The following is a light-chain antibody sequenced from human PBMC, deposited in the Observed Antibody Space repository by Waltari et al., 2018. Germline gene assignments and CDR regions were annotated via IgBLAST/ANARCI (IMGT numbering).Light chain of an antibody. CDR3: ATWDDSLNAYV. CDR2: YDN. V-gene: IGLV1-36*01. J-gene: IGLJ1*01. Sequence: QSVLTQPPSVSGAPRQRVTNSCSGSNPNLQNKAVNWYQHLPGRAPKLLIRYDNLLPSGVSARFSASKSGTSASLAISGLQSDDEADYYCATWDDSLNAYVFGSGTKVTVV. CDR1: NPNLQNKA.